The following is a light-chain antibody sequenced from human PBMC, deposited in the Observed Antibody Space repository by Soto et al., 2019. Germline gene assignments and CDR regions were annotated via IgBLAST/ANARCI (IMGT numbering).Light chain of an antibody. CDR1: QGISSW. Sequence: DIPMTQSPSSVSASVGDRVTITCRASQGISSWLARYQQKPGKAPNLLIYAASSLQSGVPSRFSGSGSGTDFTLTISSLQPEDFATYYCQQTNSFPLTFGGGTKVEIK. CDR2: AAS. V-gene: IGKV1-12*01. J-gene: IGKJ4*01. CDR3: QQTNSFPLT.